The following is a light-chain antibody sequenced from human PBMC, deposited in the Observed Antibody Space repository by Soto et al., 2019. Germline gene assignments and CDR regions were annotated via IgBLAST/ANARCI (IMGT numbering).Light chain of an antibody. Sequence: DIQMTQSPSTLSASVGDRVTITCRASQTISSWLAWYQQKPGKAHKLLIYDAYSLESGVQSRFSGSGSGTEFTLTIRSLQPDDFAVYYCKQLNSYPITVGQGTRLEIK. J-gene: IGKJ5*01. CDR1: QTISSW. CDR3: KQLNSYPIT. CDR2: DAY. V-gene: IGKV1-5*01.